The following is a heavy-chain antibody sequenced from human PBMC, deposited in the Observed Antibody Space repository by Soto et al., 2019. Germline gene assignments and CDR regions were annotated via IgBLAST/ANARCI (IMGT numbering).Heavy chain of an antibody. CDR2: INHSGST. J-gene: IGHJ4*02. V-gene: IGHV4-34*01. D-gene: IGHD2-21*02. Sequence: PSETLSLTCAVYGGSFSGYYWSWIRQPPGKGLEWIGYINHSGSTNYSPSLKSRVTISIDTSKNEFSLKLNSVTAADTAVYYCARWRTHEKGDHDYWGQGTLVTVSS. CDR1: GGSFSGYY. CDR3: ARWRTHEKGDHDY.